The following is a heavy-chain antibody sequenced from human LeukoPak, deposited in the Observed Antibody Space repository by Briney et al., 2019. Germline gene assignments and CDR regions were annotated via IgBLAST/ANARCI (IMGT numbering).Heavy chain of an antibody. CDR1: GYTFTGYY. J-gene: IGHJ1*01. CDR3: AAEPPYSSGWCLQH. CDR2: INPNSGGT. D-gene: IGHD6-19*01. Sequence: ASVKVSCKASGYTFTGYYMHWVRQAPGQGLEWMGWINPNSGGTNYAQKFQGRVTMTRDTSISTAYMELGRLRSDDTAVYYCAAEPPYSSGWCLQHWGQGTLVTVSS. V-gene: IGHV1-2*02.